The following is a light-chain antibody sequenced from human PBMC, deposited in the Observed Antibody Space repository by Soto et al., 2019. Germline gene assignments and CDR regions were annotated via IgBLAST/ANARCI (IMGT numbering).Light chain of an antibody. V-gene: IGKV1-39*01. CDR2: AAS. CDR3: QQSYSTPPT. CDR1: QSISSD. J-gene: IGKJ2*01. Sequence: DIQMTQSPSSLSASVGDRVTITCRASQSISSDLNWYQQKPGKAPKLLIYAASSLQSGVPSRFSGSGSGTDLTLTISSLQPEEFATYYCQQSYSTPPTFGQGTKLEIK.